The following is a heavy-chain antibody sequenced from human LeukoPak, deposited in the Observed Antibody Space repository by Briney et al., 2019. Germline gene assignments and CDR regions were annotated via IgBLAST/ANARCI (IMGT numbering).Heavy chain of an antibody. CDR3: ARDRSGRGYSYGVGRNWFDP. D-gene: IGHD5-18*01. Sequence: PSETLSLTCAVSGGSISSSNWWSWVRQPPGKGLEWIGEIYHSGSTNYNPSLKSRVTISVDKSKNQFSLKLSSVTAADTAVYYCARDRSGRGYSYGVGRNWFDPWGQGTLVTVSS. J-gene: IGHJ5*02. CDR1: GGSISSSNW. V-gene: IGHV4-4*02. CDR2: IYHSGST.